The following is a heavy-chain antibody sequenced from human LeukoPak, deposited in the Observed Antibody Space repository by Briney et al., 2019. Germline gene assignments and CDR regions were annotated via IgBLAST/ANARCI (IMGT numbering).Heavy chain of an antibody. D-gene: IGHD6-19*01. J-gene: IGHJ4*02. CDR3: ARESYSSGWYGIIDY. Sequence: SETLSLTCTVSGGSISSYYWSWIRQPPGKGLEWIGYIYYSGNTNYNPSLKSRVTISVDTSKNQFSLKLSSVTAADTAVYYCARESYSSGWYGIIDYWGQGTLVTVSS. CDR1: GGSISSYY. CDR2: IYYSGNT. V-gene: IGHV4-59*01.